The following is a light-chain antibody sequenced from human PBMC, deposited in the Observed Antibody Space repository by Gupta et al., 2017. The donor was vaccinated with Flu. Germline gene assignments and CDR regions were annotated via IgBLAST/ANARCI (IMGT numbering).Light chain of an antibody. CDR3: SSYTGSVTI. Sequence: QSALTQPASVSGSPGQSITISCTGPSGDIGAYNYVSWYQQYPGEVPKLLIYEVSYRPSGISHRFSGSKSANTASLTISGLRAEDEADYFCSSYTGSVTIFGGGTKLTVL. J-gene: IGLJ2*01. CDR1: SGDIGAYNY. V-gene: IGLV2-14*01. CDR2: EVS.